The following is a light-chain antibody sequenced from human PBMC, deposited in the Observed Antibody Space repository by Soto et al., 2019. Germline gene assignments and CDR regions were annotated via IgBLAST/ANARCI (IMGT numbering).Light chain of an antibody. CDR1: QSISSW. J-gene: IGKJ1*01. Sequence: DIQMTQSPSTLSASVGDRVTITCRASQSISSWLAWYQQKPGKAPKLLIYDASSLESGVPSRFSGSGSGTEFTLTISRLEPEDFAVYYCQQCGRSPWTFGQGTKV. CDR2: DAS. CDR3: QQCGRSPWT. V-gene: IGKV1-5*01.